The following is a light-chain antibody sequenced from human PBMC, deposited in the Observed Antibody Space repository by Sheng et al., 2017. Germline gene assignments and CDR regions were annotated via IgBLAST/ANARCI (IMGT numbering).Light chain of an antibody. V-gene: IGLV3-21*03. J-gene: IGLJ2*01. CDR3: QVWDNSSDHVV. CDR2: DDS. CDR1: NIGSKS. Sequence: SYVLTQPPSVSVAPGKTARITCGGNNIGSKSVHWYQQKPGQAPVLVVYDDSSRPSGIPERFSGSNSGNTATLTISRVEAGDEADYYCQVWDNSSDHVVFGGGTKLTVL.